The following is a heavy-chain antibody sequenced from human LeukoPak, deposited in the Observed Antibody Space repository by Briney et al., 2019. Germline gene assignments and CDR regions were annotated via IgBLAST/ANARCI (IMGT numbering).Heavy chain of an antibody. Sequence: SETLSLTCTVSGASISTYYWSWIRQPPGKGLEWIGYIYYSGSTNYNPSLKSRVTISKDTSKNQFSLKLNSVTAADTAVYYCARAYPYYGSIGYVDYWGQGTLVTVSS. CDR1: GASISTYY. D-gene: IGHD3-22*01. CDR3: ARAYPYYGSIGYVDY. V-gene: IGHV4-59*01. CDR2: IYYSGST. J-gene: IGHJ4*02.